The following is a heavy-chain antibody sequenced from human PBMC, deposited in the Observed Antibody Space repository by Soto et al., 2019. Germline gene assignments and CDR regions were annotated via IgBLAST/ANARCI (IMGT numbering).Heavy chain of an antibody. D-gene: IGHD4-17*01. CDR3: ARHHDYGDSRGFDY. CDR2: IYYSGST. J-gene: IGHJ4*02. V-gene: IGHV4-39*01. Sequence: SETLSLTCTVSGGSISSSSYYWGWIRQPPGKGLEWIGSIYYSGSTYYNPSLKSRVTISVDTSKNQFSLKLSSVTAADTAVYYCARHHDYGDSRGFDYWGQGTLVTVSS. CDR1: GGSISSSSYY.